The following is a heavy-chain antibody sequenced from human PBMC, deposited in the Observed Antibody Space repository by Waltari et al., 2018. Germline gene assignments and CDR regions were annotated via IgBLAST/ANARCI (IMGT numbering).Heavy chain of an antibody. CDR1: GYTFTGYY. Sequence: VQLVQSGAEVKKPGASVKVSCKASGYTFTGYYMHWGRQAPGQGLEWMGWIDPKSGGTDNAQRFQSRVTMTRDTSISTAYMELSRLRSDDTAVYYCARAVGAMVPDYWGQGTLVTVSS. CDR3: ARAVGAMVPDY. J-gene: IGHJ4*02. D-gene: IGHD1-26*01. V-gene: IGHV1-2*02. CDR2: IDPKSGGT.